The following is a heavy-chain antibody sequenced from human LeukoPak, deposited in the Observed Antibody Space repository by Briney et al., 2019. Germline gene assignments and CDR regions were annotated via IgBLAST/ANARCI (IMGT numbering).Heavy chain of an antibody. CDR1: GFTFNTYE. CDR2: ISASSNYI. CDR3: ARGPPHDS. Sequence: SGGSLRLSCAASGFTFNTYEMACVRQAPGKGLEWVSSISASSNYIYYADSLKGRFTISRDNTRNSLYLQMNSLRAEDTSVYYCARGPPHDSWGRGTLVTVSS. J-gene: IGHJ4*02. V-gene: IGHV3-21*01.